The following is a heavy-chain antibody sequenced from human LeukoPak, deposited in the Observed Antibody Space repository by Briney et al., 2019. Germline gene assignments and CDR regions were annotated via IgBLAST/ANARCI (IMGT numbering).Heavy chain of an antibody. Sequence: GGSLRLSCAASGYTFSNYAMTWVRQAPGKRLEWVSGISHNGDRIYYADSVKGRFTISRDNSKNILYLQMNSLRPEDTALYYCTKDSVAAAGIAWFDPWGQGTLVTVSS. J-gene: IGHJ5*02. CDR1: GYTFSNYA. D-gene: IGHD6-13*01. V-gene: IGHV3-23*01. CDR2: ISHNGDRI. CDR3: TKDSVAAAGIAWFDP.